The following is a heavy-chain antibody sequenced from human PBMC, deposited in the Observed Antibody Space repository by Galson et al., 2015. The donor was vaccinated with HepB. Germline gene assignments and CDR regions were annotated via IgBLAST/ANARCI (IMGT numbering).Heavy chain of an antibody. V-gene: IGHV3-30*02. J-gene: IGHJ4*02. D-gene: IGHD3-22*01. CDR2: IRYDGSNK. Sequence: SLRLSCAASAFTVRVYSMHGVRQAPGKGLGWVAFIRYDGSNKYYADSVKGRFTISRDNSKNTLYLQMNSLRAEDTAVYYCAKAANYYDSSGYYGPYYFDYWGQGTLVTVSS. CDR1: AFTVRVYS. CDR3: AKAANYYDSSGYYGPYYFDY.